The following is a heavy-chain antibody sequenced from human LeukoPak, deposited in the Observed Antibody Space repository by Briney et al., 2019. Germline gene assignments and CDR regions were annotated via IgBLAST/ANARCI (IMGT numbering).Heavy chain of an antibody. CDR1: GYSFTSYW. CDR3: ARLTAPYRGYCSGGSCYPLYFDY. V-gene: IGHV5-51*01. D-gene: IGHD2-15*01. Sequence: GESLKISCKGSGYSFTSYWIGWVRQMPGKGLEWMGIIYPGDCDTRYSPSFQGQVTISADKSISTAYLQWSSLKASDTAMYCCARLTAPYRGYCSGGSCYPLYFDYWGQGTLVTVSS. CDR2: IYPGDCDT. J-gene: IGHJ4*02.